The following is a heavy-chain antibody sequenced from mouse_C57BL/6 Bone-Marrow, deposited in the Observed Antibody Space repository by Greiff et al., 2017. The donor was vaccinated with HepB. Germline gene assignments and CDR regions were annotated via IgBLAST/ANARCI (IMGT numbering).Heavy chain of an antibody. Sequence: QVQLQQSGAELVKPGASVKISCKASGYAFSSYWMNWVKQRPGKGLEWIGQIYPGDGDTNYNGKFKGKATLTADKSSSTAYMQLSSLTSEDSAVYFCAIAYYSNYGLYYAMDYWGQGTSVTVSS. D-gene: IGHD2-5*01. V-gene: IGHV1-80*01. J-gene: IGHJ4*01. CDR3: AIAYYSNYGLYYAMDY. CDR1: GYAFSSYW. CDR2: IYPGDGDT.